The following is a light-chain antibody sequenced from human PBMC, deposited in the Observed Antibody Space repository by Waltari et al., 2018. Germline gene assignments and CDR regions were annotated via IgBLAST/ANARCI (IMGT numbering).Light chain of an antibody. Sequence: VLLTQSPFSLSVTTGELDSISCSSSQSLLHSSGYTYFDWYLQKPGQSPQLLIYFGSNRASGVPDRFSGSGSGTDFTLKISRVEAEDVGVYYCMQALQTPRTFGQGTKLEIK. CDR3: MQALQTPRT. J-gene: IGKJ2*02. CDR2: FGS. CDR1: QSLLHSSGYTY. V-gene: IGKV2-28*01.